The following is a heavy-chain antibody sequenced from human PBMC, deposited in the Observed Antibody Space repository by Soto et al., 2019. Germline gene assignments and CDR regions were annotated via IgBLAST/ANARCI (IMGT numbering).Heavy chain of an antibody. V-gene: IGHV3-30-3*01. CDR1: GFTFSSYT. Sequence: QVQLVESGGGVVQPGRSLRLSCAASGFTFSSYTMHWVRQAPGKGLEWVAVISYDGSNNNYADSVKGRSTISRDNSKNTLYLQMNSLRAEDTAVYYCARDGGTSRYETFEVWGQGTMVTVSS. CDR3: ARDGGTSRYETFEV. J-gene: IGHJ3*01. CDR2: ISYDGSNN. D-gene: IGHD3-9*01.